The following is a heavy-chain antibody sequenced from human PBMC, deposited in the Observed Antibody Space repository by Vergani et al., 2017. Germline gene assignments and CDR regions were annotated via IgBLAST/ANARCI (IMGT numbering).Heavy chain of an antibody. V-gene: IGHV3-23*01. CDR1: GFTFSSYA. CDR2: ISGSGGST. D-gene: IGHD6-6*01. CDR3: SKGAVIAALLDY. J-gene: IGHJ4*02. Sequence: EVQLLESGGGLVQPGGSLRLSCAASGFTFSSYAMSWVRQAPGKGLEWVSAISGSGGSTYYADSVKDRFTISRDNSKNTLYLQMNSLRAEDTAVEYCSKGAVIAALLDYWGQGTLVTVSS.